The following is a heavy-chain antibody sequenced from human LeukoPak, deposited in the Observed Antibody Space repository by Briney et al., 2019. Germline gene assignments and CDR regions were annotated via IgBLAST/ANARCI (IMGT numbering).Heavy chain of an antibody. CDR3: ARRSSYGWRFDY. D-gene: IGHD5-18*01. V-gene: IGHV5-51*03. CDR1: GYSFTSYW. Sequence: KPGESLTLSCTGSGYSFTSYWIGWVRQMPGKGLEWVGIIYPGDSDTRYSPSFQGQVTISADKSISTAYLQWSSLKASDTAMYYCARRSSYGWRFDYWGQGTLVTVSS. CDR2: IYPGDSDT. J-gene: IGHJ4*02.